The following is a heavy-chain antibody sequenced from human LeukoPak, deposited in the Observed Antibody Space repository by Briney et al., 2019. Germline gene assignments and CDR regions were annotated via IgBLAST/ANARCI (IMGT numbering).Heavy chain of an antibody. V-gene: IGHV1-46*01. D-gene: IGHD6-13*01. CDR1: GYTFTSYY. J-gene: IGHJ6*02. CDR3: ARDPEQQLPRGIYYYYGMDV. Sequence: ASVKVSCKASGYTFTSYYMHWVRQAPGQGLEWMGIINPSGGSTSYAQKFQGRVTMTRDTSTSTVYMELSSLRSEDTAVYYCARDPEQQLPRGIYYYYGMDVWGQGTTVTVSS. CDR2: INPSGGST.